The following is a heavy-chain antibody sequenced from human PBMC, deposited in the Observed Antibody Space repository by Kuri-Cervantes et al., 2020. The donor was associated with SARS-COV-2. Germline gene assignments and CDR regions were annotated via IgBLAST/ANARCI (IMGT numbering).Heavy chain of an antibody. J-gene: IGHJ6*03. V-gene: IGHV3-21*01. Sequence: GESLKISCAASGFTFSNYAMNWVRQAPGKGLEWVSSISSSSSYIYYADSVKGRFTISRDNAKNSLYLQMNSLRAEDTAVYYCARRIRIAARPHYMDVWGKGTTVTVSS. CDR2: ISSSSSYI. D-gene: IGHD6-6*01. CDR1: GFTFSNYA. CDR3: ARRIRIAARPHYMDV.